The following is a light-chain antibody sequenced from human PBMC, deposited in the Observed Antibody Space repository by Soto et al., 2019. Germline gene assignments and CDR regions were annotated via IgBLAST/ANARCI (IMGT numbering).Light chain of an antibody. CDR3: QQYDSYPLT. Sequence: DIQMTQSPSTLSASVGDRVTITCRASQSVSSWLAWYQHKPGKAPNLLIYKASSLESGVPSRFSGSGSGTDFTLTVSSLQPDDFATYYCQQYDSYPLTFGGGTKVEIK. V-gene: IGKV1-5*03. J-gene: IGKJ4*01. CDR2: KAS. CDR1: QSVSSW.